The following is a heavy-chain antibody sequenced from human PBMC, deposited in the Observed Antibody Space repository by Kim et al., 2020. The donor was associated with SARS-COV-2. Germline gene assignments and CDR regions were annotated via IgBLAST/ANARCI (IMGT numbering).Heavy chain of an antibody. Sequence: ASVKVSCKASGYTFTSYAMNWVRQAPGQGLEWMGWINTNTGNPTYAQGFTGRFVFSLDTSVSTAYLQISSLKAEDTAVYYCARDGYCTNGVCPGFYYYYMDVWGKGTTATLSS. CDR1: GYTFTSYA. J-gene: IGHJ6*03. CDR3: ARDGYCTNGVCPGFYYYYMDV. V-gene: IGHV7-4-1*02. CDR2: INTNTGNP. D-gene: IGHD2-8*01.